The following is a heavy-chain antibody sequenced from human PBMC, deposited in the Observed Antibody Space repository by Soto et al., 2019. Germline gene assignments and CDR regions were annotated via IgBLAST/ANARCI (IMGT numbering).Heavy chain of an antibody. D-gene: IGHD3-9*01. V-gene: IGHV3-23*01. J-gene: IGHJ4*02. CDR3: AKDYDYDILTGPYD. CDR1: GLTYSSYP. Sequence: GSLRLSCAACGLTYSSYPMCRDHQAQGKGLEWVSAISGSGGSTYYADSVKGRFTISRDNSKNTLYLQMNSLRAEDTAVYYCAKDYDYDILTGPYDWGQGTLVTGSS. CDR2: ISGSGGST.